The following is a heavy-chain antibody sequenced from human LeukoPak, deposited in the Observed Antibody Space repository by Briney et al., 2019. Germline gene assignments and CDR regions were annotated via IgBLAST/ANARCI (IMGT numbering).Heavy chain of an antibody. Sequence: ASVKVSCKVSGYTLTELSMHWVRQAPGKGLEWMGGFDPEDGETIYAQKFQGRVTMTEDTSTDTAYMELSSLRSDDTAVYYCARYPISYYSSSWDPSLDAFDIWGQGTMVTVSS. CDR2: FDPEDGET. CDR3: ARYPISYYSSSWDPSLDAFDI. V-gene: IGHV1-24*01. J-gene: IGHJ3*02. CDR1: GYTLTELS. D-gene: IGHD6-13*01.